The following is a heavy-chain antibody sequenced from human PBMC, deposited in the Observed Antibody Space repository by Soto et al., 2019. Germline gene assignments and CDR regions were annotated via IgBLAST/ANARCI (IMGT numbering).Heavy chain of an antibody. D-gene: IGHD3-22*01. Sequence: GGSLRLSCAASGFTFSSYAMSWVRQAPGKGLEWVSAISGSGGSTYYADSVKGRFTISRDNSKNTLYLQMNSLRAEDTAVYYCAKNYYDSSGTPYFDSWGQGTLVTVSS. J-gene: IGHJ4*02. CDR3: AKNYYDSSGTPYFDS. V-gene: IGHV3-23*01. CDR2: ISGSGGST. CDR1: GFTFSSYA.